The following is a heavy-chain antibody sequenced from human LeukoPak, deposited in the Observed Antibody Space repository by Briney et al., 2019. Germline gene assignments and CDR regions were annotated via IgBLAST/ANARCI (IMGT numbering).Heavy chain of an antibody. CDR2: IYYSGST. Sequence: SETLSLTCTVSGGSISSSSYYWGWIRQPPGKGLEWIGSIYYSGSTYYNPSLKSRVTISVDTPKNQFSLKLSSVTAADTAVYYCARDRQYDSSGYYYPPWNAFDIWGQGTMVTVSS. D-gene: IGHD3-22*01. J-gene: IGHJ3*02. V-gene: IGHV4-39*02. CDR1: GGSISSSSYY. CDR3: ARDRQYDSSGYYYPPWNAFDI.